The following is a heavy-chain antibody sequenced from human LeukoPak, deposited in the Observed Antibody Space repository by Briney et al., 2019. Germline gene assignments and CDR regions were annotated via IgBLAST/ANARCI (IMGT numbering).Heavy chain of an antibody. Sequence: SETLSLTCTVSGGSISSYYWSWIRQPPGKGLEWIGYIYTSGITNYNPSLKSRVTISVDTSKNQFSLKLSSVTAADTAVYYCARADWAAENDNSYGLGSYYYYMDVWGKGTTVTVSS. J-gene: IGHJ6*03. V-gene: IGHV4-4*09. D-gene: IGHD5-18*01. CDR3: ARADWAAENDNSYGLGSYYYYMDV. CDR1: GGSISSYY. CDR2: IYTSGIT.